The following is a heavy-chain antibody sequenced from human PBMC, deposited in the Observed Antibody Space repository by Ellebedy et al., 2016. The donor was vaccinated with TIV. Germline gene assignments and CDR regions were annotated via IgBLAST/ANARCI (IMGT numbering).Heavy chain of an antibody. V-gene: IGHV4-61*01. CDR2: IYYSGST. CDR1: GGSVSSGSSY. CDR3: AKGYCGGGSCYPYMLDP. J-gene: IGHJ5*02. D-gene: IGHD2-15*01. Sequence: SETLSLTCTVSGGSVSSGSSYWSWIRQSPGKGLEWIGYIYYSGSTNYKPSLRSRVTISMDTSKNQISLKLTSVTATDTAVYYCAKGYCGGGSCYPYMLDPWGQGTRVTVSS.